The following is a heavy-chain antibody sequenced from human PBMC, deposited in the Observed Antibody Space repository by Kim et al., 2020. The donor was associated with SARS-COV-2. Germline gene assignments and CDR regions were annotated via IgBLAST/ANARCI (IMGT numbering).Heavy chain of an antibody. CDR3: ARGDRTFDY. Sequence: SETLSLTCTVSGGSISSSSYYWGWIRQPPGKGLEWIGSIYYSGSTYYNPSLKSRVTISVDTSKNQFSLKLSSVTAADTAVYYCARGDRTFDYWGQGTLVNVSA. J-gene: IGHJ4*02. V-gene: IGHV4-39*01. CDR1: GGSISSSSYY. D-gene: IGHD3-22*01. CDR2: IYYSGST.